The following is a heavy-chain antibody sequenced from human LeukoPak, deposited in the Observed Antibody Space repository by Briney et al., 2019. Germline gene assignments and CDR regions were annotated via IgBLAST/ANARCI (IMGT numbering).Heavy chain of an antibody. V-gene: IGHV1-2*02. CDR3: ARARRLKPYGSGSGSYYMDV. Sequence: GASVKVSCKASGYTFTGYYMHWVRQAPGQGLEWMGWINPNSGGTNYAQKFQGRVTMTRDTSISTAYMELSSLRSEDTAVYYCARARRLKPYGSGSGSYYMDVWGKGTTVTISS. CDR2: INPNSGGT. CDR1: GYTFTGYY. D-gene: IGHD3-10*01. J-gene: IGHJ6*03.